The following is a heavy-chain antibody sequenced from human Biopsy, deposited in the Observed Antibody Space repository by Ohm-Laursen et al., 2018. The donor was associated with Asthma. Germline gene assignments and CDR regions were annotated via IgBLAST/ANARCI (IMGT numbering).Heavy chain of an antibody. Sequence: SLRLSCTASGFTVSRDHMFWVRQAPGRGLEWVATISGGGPSTFYAASVKGRFTISSDTLKNTVFLHLSSPRAEDTAVYYCAKESGTVGWHADYLEEWGRGTLVTVSS. D-gene: IGHD6-19*01. V-gene: IGHV3-23*01. J-gene: IGHJ4*02. CDR1: GFTVSRDH. CDR3: AKESGTVGWHADYLEE. CDR2: ISGGGPST.